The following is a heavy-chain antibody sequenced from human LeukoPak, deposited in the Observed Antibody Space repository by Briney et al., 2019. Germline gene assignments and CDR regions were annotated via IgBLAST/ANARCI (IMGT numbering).Heavy chain of an antibody. J-gene: IGHJ3*02. Sequence: SETLSLTCAVYGGSFSGYYWSWIRQPPGKGLEWIGEINHSGSTNYNPSLKSRVTISVDTSRNQFSLKLSSVTAADTAVYYCAREWNSGNAFDIWGQGTMVTVSS. CDR1: GGSFSGYY. CDR3: AREWNSGNAFDI. V-gene: IGHV4-34*01. D-gene: IGHD1-7*01. CDR2: INHSGST.